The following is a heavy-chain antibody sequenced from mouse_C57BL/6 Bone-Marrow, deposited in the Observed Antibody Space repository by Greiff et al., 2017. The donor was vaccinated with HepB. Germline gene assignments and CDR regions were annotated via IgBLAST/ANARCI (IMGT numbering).Heavy chain of an antibody. J-gene: IGHJ1*03. CDR2: ISDGGSYT. CDR3: ARGGPTIVTTWYFDV. CDR1: GFTFSSYV. Sequence: EVKLVESGGGLVKPGGSLKLSCAASGFTFSSYVMSWVRQTPEKRLEWVATISDGGSYTYYPDNVKGRFTISRDNAKNNLYLQMSHLKSEDTAMYYCARGGPTIVTTWYFDVWGTGTTVTVSS. D-gene: IGHD2-5*01. V-gene: IGHV5-4*03.